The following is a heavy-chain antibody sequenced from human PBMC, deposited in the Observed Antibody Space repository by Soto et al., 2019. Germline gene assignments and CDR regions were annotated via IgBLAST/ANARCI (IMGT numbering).Heavy chain of an antibody. CDR3: ARLSGSLDY. CDR1: GGSISSYY. Sequence: SETLSLPCSVAGGSISSYYWSWIRQPPGKGLEWIGYIYYSGSTNYNPSLKSRVTISVDTSKNQFSLKLSSVTAADTAVYYCARLSGSLDYWGQGTLVTVSS. J-gene: IGHJ4*02. D-gene: IGHD1-26*01. V-gene: IGHV4-59*01. CDR2: IYYSGST.